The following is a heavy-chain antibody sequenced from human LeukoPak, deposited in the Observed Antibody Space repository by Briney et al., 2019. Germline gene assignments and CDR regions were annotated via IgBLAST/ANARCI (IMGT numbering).Heavy chain of an antibody. D-gene: IGHD5-24*01. J-gene: IGHJ4*02. CDR3: ARLGRLDGYVFDY. CDR2: IYNSVTT. V-gene: IGHV4-59*08. Sequence: SETLSLTCTVSGGSVSGFYWSWIRQPPGRGLEWIAYIYNSVTTNFSPSPKSRATISVDASKNQFSLNLSSVTAADTAVYYCARLGRLDGYVFDYWGQGTLVTVSS. CDR1: GGSVSGFY.